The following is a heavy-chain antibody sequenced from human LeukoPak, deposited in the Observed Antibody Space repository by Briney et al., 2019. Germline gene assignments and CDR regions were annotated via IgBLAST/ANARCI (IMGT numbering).Heavy chain of an antibody. D-gene: IGHD4-17*01. CDR2: IYYSGST. J-gene: IGHJ4*02. CDR1: GGSISSYY. Sequence: PSETLSLTCTVSGGSISSYYWSWIRQPPGKGLEWIGYIYYSGSTNYNPSLKSRVTISVDTSKNQFSLKLSSVTAADTAVYYCARGRTGYGDFAVFDYWGQGTLVTVSS. V-gene: IGHV4-59*01. CDR3: ARGRTGYGDFAVFDY.